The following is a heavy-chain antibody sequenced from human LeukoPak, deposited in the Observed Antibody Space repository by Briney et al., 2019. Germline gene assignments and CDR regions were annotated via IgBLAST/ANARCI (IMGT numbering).Heavy chain of an antibody. CDR1: GFTFSDTW. J-gene: IGHJ4*02. CDR3: ARVYGGPFDL. CDR2: INTDGSDA. Sequence: GGSLRLSCAASGFTFSDTWMHWVRQAPGKGLMWVARINTDGSDAVYAGSVKGRFTISRDNTQNTLHLQVHSLRAEDTAMYYCARVYGGPFDLWGQGNLVTVSS. D-gene: IGHD4-23*01. V-gene: IGHV3-74*01.